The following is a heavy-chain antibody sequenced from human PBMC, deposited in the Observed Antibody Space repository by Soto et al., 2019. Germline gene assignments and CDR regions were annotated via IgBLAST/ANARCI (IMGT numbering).Heavy chain of an antibody. CDR3: AREVSGWYYYYGMDV. V-gene: IGHV3-23*01. J-gene: IGHJ6*02. D-gene: IGHD6-19*01. CDR1: GFTFSSYA. Sequence: GGSLRLSCAASGFTFSSYAMSWVRQAPGKGLEWVSAISGSGGSTYYADSVKGRFTISRDNSKNTLYLQMNSLRAEDTAVYYCAREVSGWYYYYGMDVWGQGTTVTVSS. CDR2: ISGSGGST.